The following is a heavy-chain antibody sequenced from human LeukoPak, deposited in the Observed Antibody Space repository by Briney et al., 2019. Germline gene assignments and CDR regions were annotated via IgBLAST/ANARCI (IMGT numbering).Heavy chain of an antibody. V-gene: IGHV3-21*01. CDR1: GFIFRNYG. D-gene: IGHD3-22*01. CDR3: ARGVAREQYYYDSSSPTGY. Sequence: PGGSLRLSCAGSGFIFRNYGMHWVRQAPGKGLEWVSSISSSSSYIYYADSVKGRFTISRDNAKNSLYLQMNSLRAEDTAVYYCARGVAREQYYYDSSSPTGYWGQGTLVTVSS. J-gene: IGHJ4*02. CDR2: ISSSSSYI.